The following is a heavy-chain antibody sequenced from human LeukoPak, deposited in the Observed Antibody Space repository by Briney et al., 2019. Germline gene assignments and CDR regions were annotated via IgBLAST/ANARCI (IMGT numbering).Heavy chain of an antibody. V-gene: IGHV3-53*05. CDR3: ARDSAGLLWFGELLGHYGMDV. J-gene: IGHJ6*02. CDR1: GFTVSNTY. Sequence: GGSLRLSCAASGFTVSNTYMSWVRQAPGKGLEWVSLIYSGGGTYSADSVKGRFTISRDNSKNTLYLQMNSLRAEDTAVYYCARDSAGLLWFGELLGHYGMDVWGQGTTVTVSS. D-gene: IGHD3-10*01. CDR2: IYSGGGT.